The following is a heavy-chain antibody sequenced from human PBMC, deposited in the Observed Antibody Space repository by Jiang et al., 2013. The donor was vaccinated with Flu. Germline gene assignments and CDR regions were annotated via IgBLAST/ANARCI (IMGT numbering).Heavy chain of an antibody. V-gene: IGHV4-59*12. CDR2: IYYSGST. Sequence: GSGLVKPSETLSLTCAVSGDSMTNYYYSWLRQPPGKELEWIGYIYYSGSTNYKPSLKSRVTMSVDTFKSQVSLTLTSVTAADTAVYFCARDMRTVAGAFGHWGPGTLVTVSS. J-gene: IGHJ4*02. CDR3: ARDMRTVAGAFGH. D-gene: IGHD6-19*01. CDR1: GDSMTNYY.